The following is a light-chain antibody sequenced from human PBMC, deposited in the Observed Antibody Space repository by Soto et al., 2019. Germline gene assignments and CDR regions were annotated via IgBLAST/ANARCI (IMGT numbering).Light chain of an antibody. CDR1: QYITNY. CDR2: DAS. CDR3: QQRSKWPVT. V-gene: IGKV3-11*01. J-gene: IGKJ1*01. Sequence: EIVLTQSPATLSLSPGERATLSCRASQYITNYLAWYQQNPGQAPRLLIYDASNRATDIPARFRGSGSGTEFTLTISSLEPEDFAVYYCQQRSKWPVTFGQGTKVEIK.